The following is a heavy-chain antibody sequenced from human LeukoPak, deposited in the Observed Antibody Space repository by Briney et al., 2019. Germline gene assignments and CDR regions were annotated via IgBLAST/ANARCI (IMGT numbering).Heavy chain of an antibody. Sequence: SETLSLTCTVSGGSISSSSYYWGWIRQPPGKGLEWIGYIYYSGSTNYNPSLKSRVTLSVDTSKNQFSLKLSSVTAADTAVYYCARDRAPYDAFDIWGQGTMVTVSS. CDR1: GGSISSSSYY. J-gene: IGHJ3*02. CDR2: IYYSGST. V-gene: IGHV4-61*01. CDR3: ARDRAPYDAFDI.